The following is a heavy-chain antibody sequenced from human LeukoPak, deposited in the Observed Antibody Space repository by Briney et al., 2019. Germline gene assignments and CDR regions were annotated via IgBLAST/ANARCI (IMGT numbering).Heavy chain of an antibody. Sequence: GGSLRPSCAASGFTFSSYSMNWVRQAPGKGLEWVSSISSSSSYIYYADSVKGRFTISRDNAKNSLYLQMNSLRAEDTAVYYCARGGLMTTVGYWGQGTLVTVSS. J-gene: IGHJ4*02. D-gene: IGHD4-23*01. V-gene: IGHV3-21*01. CDR2: ISSSSSYI. CDR1: GFTFSSYS. CDR3: ARGGLMTTVGY.